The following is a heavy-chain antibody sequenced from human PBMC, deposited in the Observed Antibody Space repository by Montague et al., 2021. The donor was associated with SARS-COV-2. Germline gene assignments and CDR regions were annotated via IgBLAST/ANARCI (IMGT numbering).Heavy chain of an antibody. CDR3: ARVGGSQYSSSWYYFDY. CDR1: GYTFSNYG. D-gene: IGHD6-13*01. V-gene: IGHV3-33*01. CDR2: IWNDGRNK. J-gene: IGHJ4*02. Sequence: SLRLSCAASGYTFSNYGMHWVRQPPGKGLEWVAVIWNDGRNKNYIDSVKGRFTISRDNSRNTVYLQMNVLRVEDTAVYYCARVGGSQYSSSWYYFDYWGQGTLVTVSS.